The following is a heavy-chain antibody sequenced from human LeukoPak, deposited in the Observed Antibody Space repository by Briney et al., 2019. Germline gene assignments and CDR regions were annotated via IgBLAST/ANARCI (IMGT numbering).Heavy chain of an antibody. CDR3: AKDSSVGYSDWLAPGGDPYYMDV. D-gene: IGHD3-9*01. V-gene: IGHV3-48*03. Sequence: GGSLRLSCAASGFTFSSYEMNWVRQAPGKGLGWVSYISSSGSTIYYADSVKGRFTISRDNSKNTLYLQMNSLRAEDTAVYYCAKDSSVGYSDWLAPGGDPYYMDVWGKGTTVTSSS. J-gene: IGHJ6*03. CDR2: ISSSGSTI. CDR1: GFTFSSYE.